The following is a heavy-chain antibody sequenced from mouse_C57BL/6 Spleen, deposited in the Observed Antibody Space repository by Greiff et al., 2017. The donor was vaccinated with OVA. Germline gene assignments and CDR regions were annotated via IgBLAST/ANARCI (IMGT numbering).Heavy chain of an antibody. CDR2: INPNYGTT. D-gene: IGHD2-2*01. Sequence: VQLQQSGPELVKPGASVKISCKASGYSFTDYNMNWVKQSNGKSLEWIGVINPNYGTTSYNQKFKGNATLTVDQSSSTAYMQLNSLTAEDSAVYYCYGYDGGNYYAMDYWGQGTSVTVSS. V-gene: IGHV1-39*01. CDR1: GYSFTDYN. CDR3: YGYDGGNYYAMDY. J-gene: IGHJ4*01.